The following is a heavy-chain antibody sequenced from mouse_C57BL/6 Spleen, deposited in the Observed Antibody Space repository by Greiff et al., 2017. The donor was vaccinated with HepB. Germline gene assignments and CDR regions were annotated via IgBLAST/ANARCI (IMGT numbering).Heavy chain of an antibody. J-gene: IGHJ4*01. CDR1: GFSLTSYG. CDR2: IWSDGST. V-gene: IGHV2-6*03. D-gene: IGHD2-4*01. CDR3: ARRGDYDSYAMDY. Sequence: VQLQESGPGLVAPSQSLSITCTVSGFSLTSYGVHWVRQPPGKGLEWLVVIWSDGSTTYNSALKSRLSISKDNSKSQVFLKMNSLQTDDTAMYYCARRGDYDSYAMDYWGQGTSVTVSS.